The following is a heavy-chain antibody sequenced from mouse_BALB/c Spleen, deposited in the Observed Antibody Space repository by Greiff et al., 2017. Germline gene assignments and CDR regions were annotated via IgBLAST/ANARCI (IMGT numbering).Heavy chain of an antibody. CDR2: ISYDGSN. CDR1: GYSITSGYY. D-gene: IGHD2-10*02. CDR3: ARRGYGNYGGDAMDY. V-gene: IGHV3-6*02. Sequence: EVQLQQSGPGLVKPSQSLSLTCSVTGYSITSGYYWNWIRQFPGNKLEWMGYISYDGSNNYNPSLKNRISITRDTSKNQFFLKLNSVTTEDTATYYCARRGYGNYGGDAMDYWGQGTSVTVSS. J-gene: IGHJ4*01.